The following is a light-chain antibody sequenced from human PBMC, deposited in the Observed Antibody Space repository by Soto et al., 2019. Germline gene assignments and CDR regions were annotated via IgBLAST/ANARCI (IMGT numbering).Light chain of an antibody. CDR1: QGVSSY. CDR2: DAS. Sequence: EIVLTQSPATLSLSPGERATLSCRASQGVSSYLAWYQQKPGQAPRLLIYDASNRATGIPARFSGSGSGTDFTLNISSLEPEDFAVYYCQQRSKWPPITFGQGTRLEIK. V-gene: IGKV3-11*01. CDR3: QQRSKWPPIT. J-gene: IGKJ5*01.